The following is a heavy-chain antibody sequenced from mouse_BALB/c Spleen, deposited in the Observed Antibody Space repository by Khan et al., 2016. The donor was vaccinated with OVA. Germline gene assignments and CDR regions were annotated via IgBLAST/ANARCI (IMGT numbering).Heavy chain of an antibody. CDR3: AIWGPGKDY. V-gene: IGHV1-7*01. CDR1: GYTFTSYW. D-gene: IGHD2-13*01. CDR2: INPSTGYT. J-gene: IGHJ2*01. Sequence: QVQLKQSGAELAKPGASVKMSCKASGYTFTSYWMHWVKQRPGQGLEWIGYINPSTGYTEYNQKFKDKATLTADKSSSTAYMQLSSLTSEDSAVYYCAIWGPGKDYWGQGTTLTVSS.